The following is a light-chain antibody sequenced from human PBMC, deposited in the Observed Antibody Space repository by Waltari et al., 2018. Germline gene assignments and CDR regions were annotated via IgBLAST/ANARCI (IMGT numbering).Light chain of an antibody. J-gene: IGKJ1*01. CDR3: QKYGTRPAT. CDR2: DAS. Sequence: EIVLTQSPASLSLSPADRATLSCRASQSVGRTLAWYQQRPGQAPRLLIYDASTRATGIPDRFSGSGSGTDFSLTISRLEPEDFAVYYCQKYGTRPATFGQGTKVEVK. CDR1: QSVGRT. V-gene: IGKV3-20*01.